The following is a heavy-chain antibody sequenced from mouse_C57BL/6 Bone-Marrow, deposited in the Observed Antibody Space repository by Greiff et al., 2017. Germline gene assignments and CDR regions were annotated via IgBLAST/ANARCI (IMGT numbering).Heavy chain of an antibody. CDR2: MHPNGGSP. CDR3: ARSYDDDDYTMDY. CDR1: GYTFTNYW. Sequence: QVQLKQPGAELVKPGASVKLSCKASGYTFTNYWMHWVKQRPGQGLEWIGMMHPNGGSPDYNEKFKSEATLSVDKSSRTAYMERSSRTSEDAAVYYCARSYDDDDYTMDYWGQGTSVTVSS. J-gene: IGHJ4*01. D-gene: IGHD2-4*01. V-gene: IGHV1-64*01.